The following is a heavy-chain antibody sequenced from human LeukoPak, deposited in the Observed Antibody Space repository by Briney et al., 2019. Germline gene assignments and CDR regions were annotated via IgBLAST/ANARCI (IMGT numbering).Heavy chain of an antibody. CDR3: ANLYGELPDVFDI. D-gene: IGHD3-10*02. CDR2: IRYNGST. V-gene: IGHV4-39*07. J-gene: IGHJ3*02. Sequence: PSETLSLTCGVSGGAINRSNYYWDWIRQSPGKGLEWIGTIRYNGSTYYNPSLKSRVIISLDTSENHFSLKLSSVTAADTAVYYCANLYGELPDVFDIWGQGTTVTVSS. CDR1: GGAINRSNYY.